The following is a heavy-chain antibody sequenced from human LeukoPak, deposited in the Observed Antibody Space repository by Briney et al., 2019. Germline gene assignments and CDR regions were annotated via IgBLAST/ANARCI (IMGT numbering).Heavy chain of an antibody. V-gene: IGHV4-4*02. Sequence: PSGTLSLTCAVSGGSISSSNWWIWLRQPPGKGLEWIGEIYHSGRGNTNYNPSLKGRVTISVDTSKNQFSLKLSSVTAADTAVYYCARGLTSIAARTFDYWGQGTLVTVSS. J-gene: IGHJ4*02. CDR2: IYHSGRGNT. CDR3: ARGLTSIAARTFDY. D-gene: IGHD6-6*01. CDR1: GGSISSSNW.